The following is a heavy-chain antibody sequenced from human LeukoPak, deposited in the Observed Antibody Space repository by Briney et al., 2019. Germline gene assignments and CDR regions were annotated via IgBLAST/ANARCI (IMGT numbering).Heavy chain of an antibody. CDR2: ISAYNGNT. CDR1: GYTFTSYG. J-gene: IGHJ5*02. V-gene: IGHV1-18*01. Sequence: EASXXXSCKASGYTFTSYGISWVRQAPGQGLEWMGWISAYNGNTNYAQKLQGRVTMTTDTSTSTAYMELRSLRSDDTAVYYCAREGGPGWFDPWDQGTLVTVSS. D-gene: IGHD3-16*01. CDR3: AREGGPGWFDP.